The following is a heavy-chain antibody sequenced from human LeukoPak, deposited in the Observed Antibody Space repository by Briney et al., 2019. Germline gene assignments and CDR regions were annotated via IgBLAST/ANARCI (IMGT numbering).Heavy chain of an antibody. V-gene: IGHV4-39*07. CDR2: IYYSGST. CDR3: ARSQYFWSGHQYFDL. Sequence: SETLSLTCTVSGGSISGSFYYWGWIRQPPGKGLEWIGSIYYSGSTYYNPSLKSRVTISVDTSKNQFSLKLSSVTAADTAVYYCARSQYFWSGHQYFDLRGRGTLVTVSS. D-gene: IGHD3-3*01. J-gene: IGHJ2*01. CDR1: GGSISGSFYY.